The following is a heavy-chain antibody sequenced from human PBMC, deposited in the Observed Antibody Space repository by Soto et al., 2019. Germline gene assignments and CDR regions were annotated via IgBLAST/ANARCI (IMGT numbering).Heavy chain of an antibody. V-gene: IGHV4-59*01. J-gene: IGHJ6*02. CDR2: LYNTGST. Sequence: SETLSVTCTVSGASISRYYWSWSRQSPGKGLEWIGYLYNTGSTIYNPSLKSRVTISVDTSKNQFSLKMNSVTAEDTAVYYCARGATTVVHYYYYGMDVWGQGATVT. CDR1: GASISRYY. D-gene: IGHD4-17*01. CDR3: ARGATTVVHYYYYGMDV.